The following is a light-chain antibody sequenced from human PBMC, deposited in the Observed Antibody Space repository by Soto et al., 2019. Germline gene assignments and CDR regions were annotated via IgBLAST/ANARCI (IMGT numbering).Light chain of an antibody. J-gene: IGLJ1*01. V-gene: IGLV2-14*03. CDR2: DVS. CDR3: SSYTSTRGA. Sequence: QSVLTQPASVSGSPGQPITISCTGTSSDVGGYNFVSWYQHHPGKAPKLMIYDVSNRPSGVSNRFSGSKSGNTASLTISGLQAEDEADYYCSSYTSTRGAVGTGTKLTVL. CDR1: SSDVGGYNF.